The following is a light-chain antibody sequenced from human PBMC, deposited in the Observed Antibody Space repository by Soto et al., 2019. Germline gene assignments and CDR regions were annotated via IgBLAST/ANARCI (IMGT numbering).Light chain of an antibody. V-gene: IGLV2-23*01. CDR3: CSYAGSTTWV. CDR2: EDI. J-gene: IGLJ3*02. CDR1: SSDVGSYNL. Sequence: QSALTQPASVSGSPGQSITISCTGTSSDVGSYNLVSWYQQHPGTAPKLMIYEDIKRASGVSNRFSGSTSGITASLTISVLQADDEAEYYRCSYAGSTTWVFGGGTKLTVL.